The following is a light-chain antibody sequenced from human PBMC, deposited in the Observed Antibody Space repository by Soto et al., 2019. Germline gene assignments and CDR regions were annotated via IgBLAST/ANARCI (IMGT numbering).Light chain of an antibody. V-gene: IGKV3D-20*02. CDR1: QSVNSNY. CDR2: ETS. Sequence: EIVLTQSPGTLSLSPGERATLSCRASQSVNSNYLAWYQQKPGQAPRLLMYETSTRATGIPDRFSGSGSGTDFTLTISRLEPEDFAVYYCQQRSNWPPVLTFGGGTKVEIK. J-gene: IGKJ4*01. CDR3: QQRSNWPPVLT.